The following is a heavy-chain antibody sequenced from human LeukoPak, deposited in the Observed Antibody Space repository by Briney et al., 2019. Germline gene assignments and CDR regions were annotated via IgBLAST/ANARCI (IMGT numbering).Heavy chain of an antibody. CDR2: IYHSGST. V-gene: IGHV4-38-2*02. D-gene: IGHD3-9*01. CDR3: ARFNGYYDILTGYRRDLYYFDY. CDR1: GYSISTGYY. J-gene: IGHJ4*02. Sequence: SETLSLTCTVSGYSISTGYYWGWIRQPPGKGLEWIGSIYHSGSTYYNPSLKSRVTISVDTSKNQFSLKLSSVTAADTAVYYCARFNGYYDILTGYRRDLYYFDYWGQGTLVTVSS.